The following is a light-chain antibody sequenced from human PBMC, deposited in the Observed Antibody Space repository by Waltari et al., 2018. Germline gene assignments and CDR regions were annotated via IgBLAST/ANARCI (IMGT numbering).Light chain of an antibody. J-gene: IGLJ3*02. Sequence: QSALTQPPSASGSPGQSVTISCTGTSSDVGGYNYVSWYQQHPGKAPKLMIYEVSKRPSGVPDRFSGSMSGNTASLTVSGLQAEDEADYYCSSYAGSNWVFGGGTKLTVL. V-gene: IGLV2-8*01. CDR3: SSYAGSNWV. CDR1: SSDVGGYNY. CDR2: EVS.